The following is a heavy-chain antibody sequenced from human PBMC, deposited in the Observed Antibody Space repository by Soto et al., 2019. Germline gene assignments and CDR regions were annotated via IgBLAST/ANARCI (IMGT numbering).Heavy chain of an antibody. Sequence: GGSLRLSCAASGFTFSSYGMHWVRQAPGKGLEWVAVIWYDGSNKYYADSVKDRFTISRDNSKNTLYLQMNSLRAEDTAADYFASEVTHGSGWPSHSFDPWGQGTLVTAPS. D-gene: IGHD6-19*01. J-gene: IGHJ5*02. CDR1: GFTFSSYG. V-gene: IGHV3-33*01. CDR2: IWYDGSNK. CDR3: ASEVTHGSGWPSHSFDP.